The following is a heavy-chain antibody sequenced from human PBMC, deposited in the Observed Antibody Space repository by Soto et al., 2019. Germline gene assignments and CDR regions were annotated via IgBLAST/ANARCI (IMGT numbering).Heavy chain of an antibody. J-gene: IGHJ6*02. CDR1: GFTFGDYA. CDR3: TRECITIFGVFPGECEIGVGYYYYGMDV. Sequence: PWGSLRLSCTASGFTFGDYAMSWFRQAPGKGLEWVGFIRSKAYGGTTEYAASVKGRFTISRDDSKSIAYLQMNSLKTEDTAVYYCTRECITIFGVFPGECEIGVGYYYYGMDVWGQGTTVTVSS. V-gene: IGHV3-49*03. D-gene: IGHD3-3*01. CDR2: IRSKAYGGTT.